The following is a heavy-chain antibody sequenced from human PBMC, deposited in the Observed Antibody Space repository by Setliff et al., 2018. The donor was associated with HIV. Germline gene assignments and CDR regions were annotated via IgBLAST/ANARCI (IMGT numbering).Heavy chain of an antibody. CDR3: ARDVSGSPFDY. V-gene: IGHV4-34*01. J-gene: IGHJ4*02. CDR2: VNHSGST. CDR1: GGSLSGSY. Sequence: SETLSLTCGVSGGSLSGSYWSWIRQSPEKGLEWIGEVNHSGSTNYHPSLKSRVTISVDTSKNQFSLKLSSVAAADTAVYYCARDVSGSPFDYWGQGTLVTVS. D-gene: IGHD1-26*01.